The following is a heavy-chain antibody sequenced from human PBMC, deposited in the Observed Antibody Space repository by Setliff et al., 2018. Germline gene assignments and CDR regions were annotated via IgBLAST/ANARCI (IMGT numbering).Heavy chain of an antibody. CDR3: VRELDCPTIPSCYGGQAEFDS. J-gene: IGHJ4*02. Sequence: SETLSLTCTVSGDSITSGSDSWNWIRQPAGKGLEWVGRLHTSGSTNYNPSLKGRVTISVDTSRNQFSLNLTSVTAADTAVYYCVRELDCPTIPSCYGGQAEFDSWGQGTLVTVSS. CDR2: LHTSGST. CDR1: GDSITSGSDS. D-gene: IGHD2-2*01. V-gene: IGHV4-61*02.